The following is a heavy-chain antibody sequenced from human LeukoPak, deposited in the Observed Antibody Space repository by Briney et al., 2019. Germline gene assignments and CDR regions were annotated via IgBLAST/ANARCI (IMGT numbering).Heavy chain of an antibody. CDR1: GGTFSSYA. J-gene: IGHJ4*02. V-gene: IGHV1-69*05. CDR2: IIPIFGTA. Sequence: GASVKVSCKASGGTFSSYAVSWVRQAPGQGLEWMGGIIPIFGTANYAQKFQGRVTMTRDMSTSTVYMELSSLRSEDTAVYYCARDSGSSSSWTFDYWGQGTLVTVSS. D-gene: IGHD6-6*01. CDR3: ARDSGSSSSWTFDY.